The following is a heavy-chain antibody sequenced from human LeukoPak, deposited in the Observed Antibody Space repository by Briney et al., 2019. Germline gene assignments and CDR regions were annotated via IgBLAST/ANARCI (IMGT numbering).Heavy chain of an antibody. CDR1: GYTFTSYD. Sequence: ASVKVPCKASGYTFTSYDINWVRQATGQGLEWMGWMNPNSGNTGYAQKFQGRVTMTRNTSISTAYMELSSLRSEDTAVYYCARGPSYGGNSGYGMDVRGQGTTVTVSS. CDR3: ARGPSYGGNSGYGMDV. V-gene: IGHV1-8*01. J-gene: IGHJ6*02. D-gene: IGHD4-23*01. CDR2: MNPNSGNT.